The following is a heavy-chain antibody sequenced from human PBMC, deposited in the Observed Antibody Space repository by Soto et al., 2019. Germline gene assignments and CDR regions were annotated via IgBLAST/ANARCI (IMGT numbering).Heavy chain of an antibody. CDR1: GFTISGHW. CDR3: ARCYSGTYGCFDP. V-gene: IGHV3-74*01. D-gene: IGHD1-26*01. CDR2: INSEGSST. J-gene: IGHJ5*02. Sequence: EVQLVESGGGLVQPGGSLRLSCAASGFTISGHWMHWVRQVPGKGLVWVSRINSEGSSTSYADSVKGRFIISRDNGKNMLCLQMNSLRAEDTAVYYCARCYSGTYGCFDPWGQGTLVTVSS.